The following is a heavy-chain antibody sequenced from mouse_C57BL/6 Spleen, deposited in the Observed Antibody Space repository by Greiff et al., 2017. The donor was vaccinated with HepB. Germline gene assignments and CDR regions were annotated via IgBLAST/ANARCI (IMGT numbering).Heavy chain of an antibody. CDR1: GYAFTNYL. D-gene: IGHD2-3*01. Sequence: VQLQQSGAELVRPGTSVKVSCKASGYAFTNYLIEWVKQRPGQGLEWIGVINPGSGGTNYNEKFKGKATLTADKSSSTAYMQLSSLTSEDSAVYFCARGDGYYGGDYWGQGTTLTVSS. CDR3: ARGDGYYGGDY. CDR2: INPGSGGT. V-gene: IGHV1-54*01. J-gene: IGHJ2*01.